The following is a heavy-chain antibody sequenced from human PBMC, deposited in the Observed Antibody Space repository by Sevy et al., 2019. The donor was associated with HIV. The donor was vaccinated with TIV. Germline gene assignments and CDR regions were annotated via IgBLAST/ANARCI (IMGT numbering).Heavy chain of an antibody. Sequence: RGSLRLSCAASGFTFSSYWMHWVRQAPGKGLVWVSRINSDGSSTSYADSVKGRFTISRDNAKNTLYLQMNSLRAEDTAVYYCARGYCSGGSCYYWYFDLWGRGTLVTVSS. D-gene: IGHD2-15*01. J-gene: IGHJ2*01. CDR2: INSDGSST. CDR1: GFTFSSYW. V-gene: IGHV3-74*01. CDR3: ARGYCSGGSCYYWYFDL.